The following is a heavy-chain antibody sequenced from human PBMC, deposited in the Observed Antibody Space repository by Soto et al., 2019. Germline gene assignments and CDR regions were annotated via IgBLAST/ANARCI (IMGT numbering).Heavy chain of an antibody. CDR3: AHTHRDGYPKT. D-gene: IGHD5-12*01. CDR1: GFSLSTSGVG. J-gene: IGHJ5*02. V-gene: IGHV2-5*02. CDR2: IYWDDDK. Sequence: QITLKESGPTLVKPTQPLTLTCTFSGFSLSTSGVGVGWIRQRPGKALEWLALIYWDDDKRYSPSLKSRLTTTKDTSKNQVVLTRTNMDPVDTATYYCAHTHRDGYPKTWGQGTLVTVSS.